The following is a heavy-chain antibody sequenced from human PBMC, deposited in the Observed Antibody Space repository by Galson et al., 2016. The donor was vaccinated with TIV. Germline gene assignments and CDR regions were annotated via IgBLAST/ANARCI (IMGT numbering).Heavy chain of an antibody. CDR1: GGSISSYH. Sequence: ETLSLTCTVSGGSISSYHWTWIRQPPGKGLEWIGYIYYTGSTTYNPSLKSRVTISLDTSKTHFSLKLTSVTAADTAVYYCARDSVTYPSTLEYWGQGTLVTVSS. D-gene: IGHD2-2*01. V-gene: IGHV4-59*01. CDR3: ARDSVTYPSTLEY. J-gene: IGHJ4*02. CDR2: IYYTGST.